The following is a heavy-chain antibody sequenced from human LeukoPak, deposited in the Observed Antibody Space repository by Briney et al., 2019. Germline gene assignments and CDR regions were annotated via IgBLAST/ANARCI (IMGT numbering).Heavy chain of an antibody. CDR1: GFTFDNST. V-gene: IGHV3-9*01. J-gene: IGHJ4*02. CDR2: ISWNSCNI. CDR3: AKGISSLSFCGRLDN. Sequence: GGSLRLSCAGSGFTFDNSTMHWVRQDPGKGLEWVSGISWNSCNIDYVDSVKGRFTISRDNAKNSLYLQMNDLRAEDTALYFCAKGISSLSFCGRLDNWGQGTLVTVSS. D-gene: IGHD2-21*01.